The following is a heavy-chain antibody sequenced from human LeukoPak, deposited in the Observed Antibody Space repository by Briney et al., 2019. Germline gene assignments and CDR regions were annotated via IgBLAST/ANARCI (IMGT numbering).Heavy chain of an antibody. CDR1: GGSISSYY. V-gene: IGHV4-59*01. Sequence: SETLSLTCTVSGGSISSYYWSWIRQPPGKGLEWIGYIYYSGSTNYNPSLKSRVTISVDTSKNQFSLKLSSVTAADTAVYYCARVPKYQLPLYYYCGMDVWGQGTTVTVSS. J-gene: IGHJ6*02. D-gene: IGHD2-2*01. CDR2: IYYSGST. CDR3: ARVPKYQLPLYYYCGMDV.